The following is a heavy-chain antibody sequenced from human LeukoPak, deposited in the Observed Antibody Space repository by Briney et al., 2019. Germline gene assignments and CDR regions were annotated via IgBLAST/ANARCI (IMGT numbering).Heavy chain of an antibody. CDR3: ARGDTMSCCRFDN. D-gene: IGHD3-22*01. Sequence: GGSLRLSCEASGFTFSNYWMNWVRQAPGKGLEWVAYIKQDGSQTDYVDSVKGRFTISRDNARNSLYLHMNSLRAEDTAVYYCARGDTMSCCRFDNWGQGTLVTVSS. J-gene: IGHJ4*02. V-gene: IGHV3-7*01. CDR2: IKQDGSQT. CDR1: GFTFSNYW.